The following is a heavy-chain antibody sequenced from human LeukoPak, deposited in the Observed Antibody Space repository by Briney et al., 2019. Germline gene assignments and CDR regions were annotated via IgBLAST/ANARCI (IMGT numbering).Heavy chain of an antibody. CDR3: ARDQDSSGWYGYYYYGMDV. V-gene: IGHV3-53*01. Sequence: PGGSLRLSCAASGFTVSSNYMSWVRQAPGKGLEWVLVIYSGGSTYYADSVKGRFTISRDNSKNTLYLQMNSLRAEDTAVYYCARDQDSSGWYGYYYYGMDVWGQGTTVTVSS. J-gene: IGHJ6*02. CDR1: GFTVSSNY. D-gene: IGHD6-19*01. CDR2: IYSGGST.